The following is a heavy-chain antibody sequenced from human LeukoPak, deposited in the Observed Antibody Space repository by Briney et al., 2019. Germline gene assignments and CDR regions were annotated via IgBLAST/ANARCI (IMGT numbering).Heavy chain of an antibody. J-gene: IGHJ6*04. CDR3: AELGITMIGGV. Sequence: PGGSLRLSCAASEFTFNSYTMKWVRQAPGKGLEWVSSISSSSSYIYYADSVKGRFTISRDNAKNSLYLQMNSLRAEDTAVYYCAELGITMIGGVWGKGTTVTISS. CDR1: EFTFNSYT. V-gene: IGHV3-21*01. D-gene: IGHD3-10*02. CDR2: ISSSSSYI.